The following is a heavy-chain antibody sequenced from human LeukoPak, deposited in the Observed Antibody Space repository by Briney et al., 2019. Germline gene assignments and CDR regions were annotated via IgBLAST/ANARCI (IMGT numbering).Heavy chain of an antibody. V-gene: IGHV3-66*01. CDR2: IYSGGST. J-gene: IGHJ5*02. CDR3: ARGYCSGGSCNWFDP. Sequence: GGSLRLSCAASGFIVSSNYMSWVRQAPGKGLEWVSVIYSGGSTYYADSVKGRFTISRDNSKNTLYLQMNSLRAGDTAVYYCARGYCSGGSCNWFDPWGQGTLVTVSS. D-gene: IGHD2-15*01. CDR1: GFIVSSNY.